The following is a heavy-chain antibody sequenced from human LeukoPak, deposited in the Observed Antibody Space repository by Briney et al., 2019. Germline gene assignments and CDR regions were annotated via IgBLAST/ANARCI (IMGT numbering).Heavy chain of an antibody. CDR2: IKHDGSVK. CDR1: GFTFSTYC. CDR3: ARDPESSAFDL. D-gene: IGHD5/OR15-5a*01. V-gene: IGHV3-7*01. Sequence: GGSLRLSCTASGFTFSTYCLSWVRQTPGKGLEFVANIKHDGSVKNYMDSMKGRSTISRDNARASLYLEINRRRADDTAVYYCARDPESSAFDLWGQGALSPSPQ. J-gene: IGHJ4*02.